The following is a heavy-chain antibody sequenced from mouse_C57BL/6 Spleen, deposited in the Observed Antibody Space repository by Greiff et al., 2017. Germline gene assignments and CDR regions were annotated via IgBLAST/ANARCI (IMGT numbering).Heavy chain of an antibody. CDR2: INPNNGGT. Sequence: EVQLQQSGPELVKPGASVKISCKASGYTFTDYYMNWVKQSHGKSLEWIGDINPNNGGTSYNQKFKGKATLTVDKSTSTAYMELRSLTSEDSAVYYCARHNWDREGFDYWGQGTTLTVSS. J-gene: IGHJ2*01. D-gene: IGHD4-1*01. CDR1: GYTFTDYY. CDR3: ARHNWDREGFDY. V-gene: IGHV1-26*01.